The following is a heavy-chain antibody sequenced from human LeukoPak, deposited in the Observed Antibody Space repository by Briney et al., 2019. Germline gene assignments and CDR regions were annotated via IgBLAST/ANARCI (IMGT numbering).Heavy chain of an antibody. D-gene: IGHD6-19*01. CDR2: ISYDGTGT. J-gene: IGHJ5*01. CDR3: ARVGASGWFAY. CDR1: GFTFSSYA. Sequence: GGSLILSCAASGFTFSSYAIHWVRRAPGKGLEYVSGISYDGTGTYYANSVKGRFTISRDNSRNTLYLQMGSLRAEDMAVYYCARVGASGWFAYWGRGTLVTVSS. V-gene: IGHV3-64*01.